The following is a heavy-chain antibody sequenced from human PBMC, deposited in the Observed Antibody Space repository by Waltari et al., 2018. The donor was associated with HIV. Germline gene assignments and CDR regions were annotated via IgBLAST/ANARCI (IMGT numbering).Heavy chain of an antibody. V-gene: IGHV3-30*18. CDR1: RFTFTTYG. D-gene: IGHD4-17*01. J-gene: IGHJ4*02. CDR3: AKGEYYGDYLGH. Sequence: QLAESGGGVVQQGRSLTLSCVTSRFTFTTYGIHWVRQAPGKGLEWVAVMSYDGSRRYYVDSVKGRFTISRDTSKNTQYLQMNSLRAEDTAVYYCAKGEYYGDYLGHWGQGTLVTVSS. CDR2: MSYDGSRR.